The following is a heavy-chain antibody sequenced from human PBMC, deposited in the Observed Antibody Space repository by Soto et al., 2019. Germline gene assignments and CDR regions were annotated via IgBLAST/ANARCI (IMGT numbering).Heavy chain of an antibody. D-gene: IGHD3-10*01. J-gene: IGHJ6*02. Sequence: PGGSLRLSCAASGFTFSSYGMHWVRQAPGKGLEWVAVIWYDGSNKYYADSVKGRFTISRDNSKNTLYLQMNSLRAEDTAVYYCAKIPYGSGSYYNGDRYYYYYYGMDVWGQGTTVTVSS. CDR1: GFTFSSYG. CDR2: IWYDGSNK. V-gene: IGHV3-33*06. CDR3: AKIPYGSGSYYNGDRYYYYYYGMDV.